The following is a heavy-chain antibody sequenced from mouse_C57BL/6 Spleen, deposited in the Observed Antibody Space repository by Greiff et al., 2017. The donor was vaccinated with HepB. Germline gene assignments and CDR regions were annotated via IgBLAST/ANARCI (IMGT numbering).Heavy chain of an antibody. CDR2: ISGGGGNT. J-gene: IGHJ3*01. D-gene: IGHD1-1*01. V-gene: IGHV5-9*01. Sequence: DVMLVESGGGLVKPGGSLKLSCAASGFTFSSYTMSWVRQTPEKRLEWVATISGGGGNTYYPDSVKGRFTISRDNAKNTLYLQMSSLRSEDTALYYCARHNFGYYGSSQAWFAYWGQGTLVTVSA. CDR3: ARHNFGYYGSSQAWFAY. CDR1: GFTFSSYT.